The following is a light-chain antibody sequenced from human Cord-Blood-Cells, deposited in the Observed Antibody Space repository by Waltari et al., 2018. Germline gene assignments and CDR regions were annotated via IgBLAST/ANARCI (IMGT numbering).Light chain of an antibody. CDR1: SSDVGGYTY. J-gene: IGLJ1*01. Sequence: QSALTQPPSASGSPGQSVTISCTGTSSDVGGYTYVSWYQQHPVKAPKLIIYEVSKRPSGVPDRFSCSKSGNTASLTVSGLQAEDEADYYCSSYAGSNNYVFGTGTKVTVL. V-gene: IGLV2-8*01. CDR3: SSYAGSNNYV. CDR2: EVS.